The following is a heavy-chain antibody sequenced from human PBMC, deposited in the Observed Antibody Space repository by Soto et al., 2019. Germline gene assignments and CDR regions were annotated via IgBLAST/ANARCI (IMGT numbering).Heavy chain of an antibody. Sequence: GGSLRLSCAASGFTFSSYWMYWVRQAPGKGLVWVSRIKTDGSITSYADSVKGRFTVSRDNARDMLYLQMNSLRAEDTAVYYCAKDMNSVPGYWGQGTLV. CDR3: AKDMNSVPGY. V-gene: IGHV3-74*01. J-gene: IGHJ4*02. CDR1: GFTFSSYW. CDR2: IKTDGSIT. D-gene: IGHD1-1*01.